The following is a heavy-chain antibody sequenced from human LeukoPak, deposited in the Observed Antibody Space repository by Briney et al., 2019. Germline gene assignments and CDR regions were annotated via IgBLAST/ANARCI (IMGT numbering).Heavy chain of an antibody. CDR2: ISGSGGST. D-gene: IGHD3-16*01. V-gene: IGHV3-23*01. CDR3: AKISYDYIWGSYRYMDV. CDR1: GFTFSSYA. J-gene: IGHJ6*03. Sequence: LPGGSLRLSCAVSGFTFSSYAMSWVRQAPGKGLEWVSAISGSGGSTYYADSVKGRFTISRDNSKNTLYLQMNSLRAEDTAVYYYAKISYDYIWGSYRYMDVWGKGTTVTVSS.